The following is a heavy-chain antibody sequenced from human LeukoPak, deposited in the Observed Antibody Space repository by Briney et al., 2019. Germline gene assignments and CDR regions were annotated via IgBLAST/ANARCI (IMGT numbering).Heavy chain of an antibody. CDR2: IYYSGST. Sequence: PSETLSLTCTVSGGSISSYYWSWIPQPPAKGLEWIGYIYYSGSTNYNPSLKSRVTISVDTSKNQFSLKMSSVTAADTAVYYCARLPVGNYWGQGTLVTVSS. CDR3: ARLPVGNY. V-gene: IGHV4-59*08. J-gene: IGHJ4*02. CDR1: GGSISSYY.